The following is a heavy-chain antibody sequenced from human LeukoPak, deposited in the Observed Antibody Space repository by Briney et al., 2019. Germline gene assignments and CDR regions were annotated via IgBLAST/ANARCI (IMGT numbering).Heavy chain of an antibody. CDR2: MNPNSGNT. CDR1: GYTFTSYD. CDR3: ATLWHSSGWPNWFDP. J-gene: IGHJ5*02. D-gene: IGHD6-19*01. Sequence: GASVKVSCKASGYTFTSYDINWVRQATGQGLEWMGWMNPNSGNTGYAQKFRGRVTMTRNTSISTAYMELSSLRSEDTAVYYCATLWHSSGWPNWFDPWGQGTLVTVSS. V-gene: IGHV1-8*02.